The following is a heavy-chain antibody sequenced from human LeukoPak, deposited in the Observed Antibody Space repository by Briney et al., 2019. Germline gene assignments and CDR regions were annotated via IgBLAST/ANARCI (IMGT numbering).Heavy chain of an antibody. V-gene: IGHV3-13*01. D-gene: IGHD5-18*01. Sequence: PGGSLRLSCAASGFTFSSYDMHWVRQATGKGLEWVSAIGTAGDTYYPGSVKGRFTISRDNSKNTLYLQMNSLRAEDTAVYYCAKSFELWVHYGMDVWGQGTTVTVSS. CDR2: IGTAGDT. CDR1: GFTFSSYD. J-gene: IGHJ6*02. CDR3: AKSFELWVHYGMDV.